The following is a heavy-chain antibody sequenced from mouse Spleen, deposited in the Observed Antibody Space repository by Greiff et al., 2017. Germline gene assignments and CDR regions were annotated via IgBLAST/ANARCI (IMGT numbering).Heavy chain of an antibody. J-gene: IGHJ2*01. V-gene: IGHV5-9-3*01. CDR2: ISSGGSYT. CDR1: GFTFSSYA. CDR3: ARQGITTGYFDY. Sequence: EVQLVESGGGLVKPGGSLKLSCAASGFTFSSYAMSWVRQTPEKRLEWVATISSGGSYTYYPDSVKGRFTISRDNAKNTLYLQMSSLRSEDTAMYYCARQGITTGYFDYWGQGTTLTVSS. D-gene: IGHD1-1*01.